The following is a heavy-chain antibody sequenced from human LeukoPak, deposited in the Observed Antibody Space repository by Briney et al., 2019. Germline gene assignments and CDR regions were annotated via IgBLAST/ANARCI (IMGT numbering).Heavy chain of an antibody. CDR1: GFTVSSNY. D-gene: IGHD2-2*01. Sequence: GGSLRLSCAASGFTVSSNYMSWVRQAPGKGLEWVSVIYSGGSTDYADSVKGRFIISRDNAKNTLYLQMNSLRAEDTAIFFCARERCIGTSCSRGMDVWGQGTTVTVSS. V-gene: IGHV3-53*01. J-gene: IGHJ6*02. CDR2: IYSGGST. CDR3: ARERCIGTSCSRGMDV.